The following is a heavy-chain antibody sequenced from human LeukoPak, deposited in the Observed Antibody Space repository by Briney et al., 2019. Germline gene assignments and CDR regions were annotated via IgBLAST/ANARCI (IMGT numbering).Heavy chain of an antibody. CDR2: ISYDGSNK. Sequence: GGSLRLSCAGSGFIFSSYPIHWVRQAPGKGLEWVAVISYDGSNKYYADSVKGRFTISRDNSKNTLYLQMNSLRAEDTAVYYCARDRGDYDFWSGKEFDYWGQGTLVTVSS. V-gene: IGHV3-30-3*01. D-gene: IGHD3-3*01. J-gene: IGHJ4*02. CDR3: ARDRGDYDFWSGKEFDY. CDR1: GFIFSSYP.